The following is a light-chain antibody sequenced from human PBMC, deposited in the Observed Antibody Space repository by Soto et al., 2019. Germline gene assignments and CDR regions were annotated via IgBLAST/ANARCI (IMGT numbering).Light chain of an antibody. CDR2: ATS. CDR1: QNIRSY. CDR3: KQYNSYSWT. J-gene: IGKJ1*01. V-gene: IGKV1-16*01. Sequence: DIQMTQSPSSLSASVGDRVTITCRASQNIRSYLNWYQQKPGKAPQLLIYATSSLQTGVPSRFSGSGSGTEFTLTISSLQPDDFATYYCKQYNSYSWTFGQGTKVEIK.